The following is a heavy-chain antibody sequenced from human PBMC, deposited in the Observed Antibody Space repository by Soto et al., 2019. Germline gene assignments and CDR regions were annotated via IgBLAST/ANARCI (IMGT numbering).Heavy chain of an antibody. CDR2: IYPDDSDT. J-gene: IGHJ6*02. CDR1: GYTFTSYW. CDR3: GRQGSSGGMYFYGMAV. Sequence: GESLKIACRGSGYTFTSYWFAWVRQVPGQGLECLRIIYPDDSDTRFSPSFEDRVTTSADKTNNTAYQQWRGLTASNTAMYYCGRQGSSGGMYFYGMAVWGQGTSVTVSS. V-gene: IGHV5-51*01.